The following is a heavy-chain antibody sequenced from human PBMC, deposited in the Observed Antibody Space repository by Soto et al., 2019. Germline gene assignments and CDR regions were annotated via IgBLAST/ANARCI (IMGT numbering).Heavy chain of an antibody. Sequence: GGSLRLSCAASGFTFSSYGMHWVRQAPGKGLEWVAVIWYDGSNKYYADSVKGRFTISRDNSKNTLYLQMNSLRAEDTAVYYCARDLQRLYYYDSSGYYPRGGMDVWGQGTTVTVSS. CDR3: ARDLQRLYYYDSSGYYPRGGMDV. CDR1: GFTFSSYG. CDR2: IWYDGSNK. J-gene: IGHJ6*02. D-gene: IGHD3-22*01. V-gene: IGHV3-33*01.